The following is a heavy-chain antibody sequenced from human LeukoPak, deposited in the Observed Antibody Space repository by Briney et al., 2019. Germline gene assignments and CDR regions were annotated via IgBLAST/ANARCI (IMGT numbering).Heavy chain of an antibody. CDR3: AVATSGSAFDL. D-gene: IGHD5-12*01. CDR1: GYTFTNYG. V-gene: IGHV1-18*01. Sequence: ASVKVSCKAFGYTFTNYGITWLRQAPGQGLEWMGWVSPSSGHTNYTQNLQDRVTMTTDKPTSTVYMEVRSLRSEDTAVYYCAVATSGSAFDLWGQGTLVTVSS. J-gene: IGHJ3*01. CDR2: VSPSSGHT.